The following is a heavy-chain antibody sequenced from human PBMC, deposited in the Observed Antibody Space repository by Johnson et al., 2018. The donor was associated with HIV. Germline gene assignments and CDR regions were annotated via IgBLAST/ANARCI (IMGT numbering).Heavy chain of an antibody. CDR2: IWYDGSST. J-gene: IGHJ3*02. D-gene: IGHD2-15*01. CDR1: GFTFSNYA. Sequence: QVQLVESGGGVVQPGRSLRLSRAASGFTFSNYAMHWVRQAPGKGLQWVAVIWYDGSSTYFADSVKGRFTISRDNSKNTLYLQMNSLRADDTAIYYCAQDLDTLAPYVAFDMWGQGTMVTVSS. CDR3: AQDLDTLAPYVAFDM. V-gene: IGHV3-33*08.